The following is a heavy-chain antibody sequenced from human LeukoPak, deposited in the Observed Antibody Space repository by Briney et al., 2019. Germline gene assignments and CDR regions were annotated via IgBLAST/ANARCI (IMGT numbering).Heavy chain of an antibody. CDR3: ARDLGYCSGGSCYHDY. D-gene: IGHD2-15*01. CDR1: GGSISSGSYY. Sequence: SQTLSLTCTVSGGSISSGSYYWSWIRPPAGKGLEWIGRIYTSGSTNYNPSLKSRVTISVDTSKNQFSLKLSSVTAADTAVYYCARDLGYCSGGSCYHDYWGQGTLVTVSS. CDR2: IYTSGST. V-gene: IGHV4-61*02. J-gene: IGHJ4*02.